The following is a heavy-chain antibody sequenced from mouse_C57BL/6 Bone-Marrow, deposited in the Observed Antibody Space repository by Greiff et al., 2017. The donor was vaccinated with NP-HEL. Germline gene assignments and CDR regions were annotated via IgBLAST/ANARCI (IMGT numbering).Heavy chain of an antibody. CDR3: AREDTTVDYFDY. D-gene: IGHD1-1*01. CDR1: GYTFTDYY. V-gene: IGHV1-76*01. J-gene: IGHJ2*01. CDR2: IYPGSGNT. Sequence: VQLQQSGAELVRPGASVKLSCKASGYTFTDYYINWVKQRPGQGLEWIARIYPGSGNTYYNEKFKGKATLTAEKSSSTAYMQLSSLTSEDSAVYSCAREDTTVDYFDYWGQGTTLTVSS.